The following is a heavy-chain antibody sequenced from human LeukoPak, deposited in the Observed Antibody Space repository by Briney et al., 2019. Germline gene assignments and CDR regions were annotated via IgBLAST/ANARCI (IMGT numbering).Heavy chain of an antibody. CDR1: GFSFSNYA. V-gene: IGHV1-3*01. CDR2: INAGNGNT. J-gene: IGHJ4*02. CDR3: ARGPLGRNGDYFDY. Sequence: GGSLRLSCVASGFSFSNYAMSWVRQAPGQRLEWMGWINAGNGNTKYSQKFQGRVTITRDTSANTVYMELSSLRSEDTAVYYCARGPLGRNGDYFDYWGQGTLVTVSS. D-gene: IGHD7-27*01.